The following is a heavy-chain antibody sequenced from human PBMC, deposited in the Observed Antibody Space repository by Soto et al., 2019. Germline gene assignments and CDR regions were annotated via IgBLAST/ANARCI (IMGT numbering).Heavy chain of an antibody. Sequence: PGGSLRLSCAASGFTFSSYAMSWVRQAPGKGLEWVSAISGSGGSTYYADSVKGRFTISRDNSKNTLYLQMNSLRAEATAVYYCASMGHAEVFNIPFAYWGQGTLVTGSS. CDR3: ASMGHAEVFNIPFAY. D-gene: IGHD1-20*01. V-gene: IGHV3-23*01. CDR1: GFTFSSYA. CDR2: ISGSGGST. J-gene: IGHJ4*02.